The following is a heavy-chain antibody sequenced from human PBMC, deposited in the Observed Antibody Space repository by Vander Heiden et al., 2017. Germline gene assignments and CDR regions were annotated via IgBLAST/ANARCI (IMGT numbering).Heavy chain of an antibody. CDR1: GYSSTNYY. Sequence: QVQLVQSGAEVKKPAASGQVSFKASGYSSTNYYMHWVRQAPGQGLEWMGIINPSGGSTIYAQKFQGRVTMTRDTSTSTVYMEMSSVRSEDTAVYYCASGDILTGYSLYWGQGTMVTVSS. V-gene: IGHV1-46*03. CDR3: ASGDILTGYSLY. J-gene: IGHJ4*02. CDR2: INPSGGST. D-gene: IGHD3-9*01.